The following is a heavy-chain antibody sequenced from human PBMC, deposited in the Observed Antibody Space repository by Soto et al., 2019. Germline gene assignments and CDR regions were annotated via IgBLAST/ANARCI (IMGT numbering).Heavy chain of an antibody. CDR2: IYYSGST. Sequence: SETLSLTCTVSGGSISSSSYYWCRIRHPPGKGPDWIGSIYYSGSTYYNPSLKSRVTISADTSKNQSSLKMNSVTAAEPAVYYCARQRAGYTTYRFDYWGQETLVTVSS. V-gene: IGHV4-39*01. J-gene: IGHJ4*02. CDR3: ARQRAGYTTYRFDY. CDR1: GGSISSSSYY. D-gene: IGHD5-12*01.